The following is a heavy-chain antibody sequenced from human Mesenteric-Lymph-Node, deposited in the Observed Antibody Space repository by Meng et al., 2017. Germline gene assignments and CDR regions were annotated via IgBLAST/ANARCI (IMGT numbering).Heavy chain of an antibody. CDR3: ARVGAYCGGDCYHPR. V-gene: IGHV4-4*02. Sequence: QVALQESRPGLVKPSGTLSLTCAVSCGSLSSRNWWSWVRQPPGKGLEWIGEIYHSGSTNYNPSLKSRVTISVDESKSQFSLRLSSVTAADTAVYYCARVGAYCGGDCYHPRWGQGTLVTVSS. J-gene: IGHJ4*02. D-gene: IGHD2-21*02. CDR1: CGSLSSRNW. CDR2: IYHSGST.